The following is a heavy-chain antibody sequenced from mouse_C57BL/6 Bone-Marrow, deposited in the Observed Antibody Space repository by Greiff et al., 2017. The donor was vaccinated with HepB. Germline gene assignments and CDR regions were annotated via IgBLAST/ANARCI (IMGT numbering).Heavy chain of an antibody. Sequence: VQLQQSGAELARPGASVKLSCKASGYTFTSYGISWVKQRTGQGLEWIGEIYPRSGNTYYNEKFKGKATLTADKSSSTAYMELRSLTSEDSAVYFCARRDGYHFYYAMDYWGQGTSVTVSS. D-gene: IGHD2-3*01. CDR2: IYPRSGNT. CDR3: ARRDGYHFYYAMDY. CDR1: GYTFTSYG. J-gene: IGHJ4*01. V-gene: IGHV1-81*01.